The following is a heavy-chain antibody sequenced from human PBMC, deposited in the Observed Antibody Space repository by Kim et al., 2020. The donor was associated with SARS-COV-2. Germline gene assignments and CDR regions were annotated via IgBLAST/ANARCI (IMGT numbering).Heavy chain of an antibody. CDR1: GGSITSGTYY. Sequence: SETLSLTCTVSGGSITSGTYYWGWMRQPPGKGLEWIGSMSYSRPAYYNPSLRSRVSISEDTSKNQFSLMLSSVTAADTALYYCARQYYAGSGSYRGFDPWGPGSLVTVSS. J-gene: IGHJ5*02. D-gene: IGHD3-10*01. CDR2: MSYSRPA. V-gene: IGHV4-39*01. CDR3: ARQYYAGSGSYRGFDP.